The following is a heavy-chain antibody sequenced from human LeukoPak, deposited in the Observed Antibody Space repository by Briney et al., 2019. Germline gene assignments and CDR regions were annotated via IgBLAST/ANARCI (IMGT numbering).Heavy chain of an antibody. CDR1: GFTFSSYG. Sequence: QPGRSLRLSCAASGFTFSSYGMHWVRQAPGKGLEWVAVIWYDGSNKCYADSVKGRFTISRDNSKNTLYLQMNSLRAEDTAVYYCAKDRVPGGYYDFWSGYYSDFDYWGQGTLVTVSS. V-gene: IGHV3-33*06. CDR2: IWYDGSNK. D-gene: IGHD3-3*01. CDR3: AKDRVPGGYYDFWSGYYSDFDY. J-gene: IGHJ4*02.